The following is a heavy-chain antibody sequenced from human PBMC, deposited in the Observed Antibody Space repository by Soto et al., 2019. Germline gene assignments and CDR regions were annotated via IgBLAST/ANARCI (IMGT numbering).Heavy chain of an antibody. J-gene: IGHJ6*02. CDR1: GYSFTSYW. CDR2: IYPGDSDT. Sequence: PGESLKISCKGSGYSFTSYWIGWVRQMPGKGLEWMGIIYPGDSDTRYSPSFQGQVTISADKSISTAYLQWSSLKASDTAMYYCARQTNIVTGYENYGMDVWGQGTTVTVSS. CDR3: ARQTNIVTGYENYGMDV. V-gene: IGHV5-51*01. D-gene: IGHD3-9*01.